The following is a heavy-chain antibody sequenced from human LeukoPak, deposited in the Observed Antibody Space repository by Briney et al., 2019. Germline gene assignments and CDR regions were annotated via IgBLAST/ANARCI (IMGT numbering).Heavy chain of an antibody. CDR2: IYFSGST. CDR3: ARSPNYYYMDV. Sequence: PSETLSLTCTVSGGSISSSYWSSIRQPPGKGLEWIGYIYFSGSTNYNPSLKSRVTISVDTSKNQFSLKLSSVTAADTAVYYCARSPNYYYMDVWGKGTTVTVSS. V-gene: IGHV4-59*08. CDR1: GGSISSSY. J-gene: IGHJ6*03.